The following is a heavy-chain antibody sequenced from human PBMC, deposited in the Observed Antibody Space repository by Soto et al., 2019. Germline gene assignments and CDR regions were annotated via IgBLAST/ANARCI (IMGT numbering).Heavy chain of an antibody. CDR3: ARVRIERGNFRSFDY. J-gene: IGHJ4*02. Sequence: EVQLVPSGAEVKKPGESLKISCEDSGYRFAGYWIGWVRQKPGKGLEWMGFIYVDDSDTRYSPSFQGQVIISADKSISSAYLQWNSLKASDTAVFYCARVRIERGNFRSFDYWGQGTLVTVSS. D-gene: IGHD1-1*01. CDR1: GYRFAGYW. CDR2: IYVDDSDT. V-gene: IGHV5-51*01.